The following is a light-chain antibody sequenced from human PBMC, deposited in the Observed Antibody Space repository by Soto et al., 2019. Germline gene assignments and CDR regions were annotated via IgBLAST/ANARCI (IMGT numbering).Light chain of an antibody. Sequence: QSVLTQPPSVSAAPGQKVTISCSGSSSNIGTNSVSWYQHLPGTAPKLLIYDNNKQPSGIPDRFSGSKSGTSATLGISGLQTGDEAHYYCGTWDSRLSVGVFGGGTKLTVL. CDR2: DNN. CDR3: GTWDSRLSVGV. V-gene: IGLV1-51*01. J-gene: IGLJ3*02. CDR1: SSNIGTNS.